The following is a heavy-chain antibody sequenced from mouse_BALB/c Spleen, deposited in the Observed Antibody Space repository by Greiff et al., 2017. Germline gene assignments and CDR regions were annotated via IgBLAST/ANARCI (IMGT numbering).Heavy chain of an antibody. CDR1: GYSFTGYF. D-gene: IGHD3-3*01. CDR3: AREGCYGLDY. Sequence: EVQVVESGPELVKPGASVKISCKASGYSFTGYFMNWVMQSHGKSLEWIGRINPYNGDTFYNQKFKGKATLTVDKSSSTAHMELRSLASEDSAGYYCAREGCYGLDYWGQGTTLTVSS. V-gene: IGHV1-20*02. CDR2: INPYNGDT. J-gene: IGHJ2*01.